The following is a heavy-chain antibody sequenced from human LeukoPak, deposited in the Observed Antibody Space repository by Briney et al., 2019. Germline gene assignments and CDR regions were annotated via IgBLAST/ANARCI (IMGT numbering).Heavy chain of an antibody. V-gene: IGHV3-21*03. CDR2: ICSISSYV. Sequence: GGSLRHSCVASVFTYSSYIMLWVRPAPGRGVEWVSSICSISSYVFNADTVKGGFSISRDNDKKSLFLQINTLRAKDTAVCDCVRDVVGYYDSSGYYLSASDIWGQGTLVTVSS. CDR1: VFTYSSYI. D-gene: IGHD3-22*01. J-gene: IGHJ3*02. CDR3: VRDVVGYYDSSGYYLSASDI.